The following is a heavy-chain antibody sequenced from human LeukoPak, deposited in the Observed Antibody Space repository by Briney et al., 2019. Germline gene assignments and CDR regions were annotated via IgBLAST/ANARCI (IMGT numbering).Heavy chain of an antibody. J-gene: IGHJ4*02. CDR2: ISSSSSYI. Sequence: GGSLRLSCAASGFTFSSYSMNWVRQAPGKGLEWVSSISSSSSYIYYADSVKGRFTISRDNAKNSLYLQMSSLRAEDTAVYYCARDGYYDYVWGSYRSNPFDYWGQGTLVTVSS. V-gene: IGHV3-21*01. CDR1: GFTFSSYS. CDR3: ARDGYYDYVWGSYRSNPFDY. D-gene: IGHD3-16*02.